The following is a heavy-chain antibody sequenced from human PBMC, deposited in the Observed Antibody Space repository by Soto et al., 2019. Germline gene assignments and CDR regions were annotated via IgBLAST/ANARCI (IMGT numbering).Heavy chain of an antibody. V-gene: IGHV1-69*02. Sequence: QVQLVQSGAEVKKPGSSVKVSCKASGGTFSSYTISWVRQAPGQGLEWMGRIIPILGIANYAQKFQGRVTITADKSTSTAYMELSSLRSEDTAVYYCARRSANYDYVWGSQPDAFDIWGQGTMVTVSS. J-gene: IGHJ3*02. CDR2: IIPILGIA. D-gene: IGHD3-16*01. CDR3: ARRSANYDYVWGSQPDAFDI. CDR1: GGTFSSYT.